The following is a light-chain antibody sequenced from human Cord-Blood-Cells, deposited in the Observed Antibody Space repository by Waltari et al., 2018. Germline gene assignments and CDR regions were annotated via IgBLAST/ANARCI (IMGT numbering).Light chain of an antibody. CDR3: SSYAGSNNLV. Sequence: QSALTQPPSASGSPGQSVTISCTGTSSDVGGYNYVSWYQQHPGKAPKLMIYEVSKRPSGVPDRFSGSKSGNAASPTVSGLQAEEEADYYCSSYAGSNNLVFGGGTKLTVL. CDR1: SSDVGGYNY. J-gene: IGLJ2*01. CDR2: EVS. V-gene: IGLV2-8*01.